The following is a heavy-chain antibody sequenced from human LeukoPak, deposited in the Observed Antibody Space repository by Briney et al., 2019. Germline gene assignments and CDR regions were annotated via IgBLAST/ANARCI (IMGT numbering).Heavy chain of an antibody. CDR3: ARGITMMPLNAFDI. Sequence: SVKVSCKASGGTFSSYAISWVRQAPGQGLEWVGRIIPILGIANYAQKFQGRVTITADKSTSTAYMELSSLRSEDTAVYYCARGITMMPLNAFDIWGQGTMVTVSS. D-gene: IGHD3-22*01. J-gene: IGHJ3*02. CDR2: IIPILGIA. CDR1: GGTFSSYA. V-gene: IGHV1-69*04.